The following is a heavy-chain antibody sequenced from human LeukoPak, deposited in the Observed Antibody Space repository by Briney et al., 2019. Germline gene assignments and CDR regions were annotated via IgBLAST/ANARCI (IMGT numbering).Heavy chain of an antibody. J-gene: IGHJ5*02. CDR3: ARNRWTYYYGSGSQIGGPFDP. D-gene: IGHD3-10*01. CDR1: GFTVSSNY. CDR2: IYSGGST. V-gene: IGHV3-66*01. Sequence: PGGSLRLSCAASGFTVSSNYMSWVRQAPGMGLEWVSVIYSGGSTYYADSVKGRFTISRDNSKNTLYLQMNSLRAEDTAVYYCARNRWTYYYGSGSQIGGPFDPWGQGTLVTVSS.